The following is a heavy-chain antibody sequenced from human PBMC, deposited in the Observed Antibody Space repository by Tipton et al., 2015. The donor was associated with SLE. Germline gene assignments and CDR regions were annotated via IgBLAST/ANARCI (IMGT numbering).Heavy chain of an antibody. CDR3: ARAIAYQQLAPMDV. V-gene: IGHV4-61*02. J-gene: IGHJ6*03. CDR1: GGSISSGSYY. CDR2: IYTSGST. Sequence: LRLSCTVSGGSISSGSYYWSWIRQPAGKGLEWIGRIYTSGSTNYNPSLKSRVTISVDTSKNQLSLKLSSVTAADTAVYYCARAIAYQQLAPMDVWGKGTTVTVSS. D-gene: IGHD6-13*01.